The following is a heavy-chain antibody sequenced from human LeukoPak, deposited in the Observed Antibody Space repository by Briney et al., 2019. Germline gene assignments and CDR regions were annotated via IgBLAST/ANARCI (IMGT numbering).Heavy chain of an antibody. Sequence: ASVKVSCKASGYSFTTYYIHWVRQAPGQGLGWMGVINPSGGSTSFAQKFQARLTMTRDTSTSTVYMELSGLSSEDTAVYYCAREIVVVPSAMGFDPWGQGTLATVSS. CDR3: AREIVVVPSAMGFDP. J-gene: IGHJ5*02. V-gene: IGHV1-46*01. CDR1: GYSFTTYY. D-gene: IGHD2-2*01. CDR2: INPSGGST.